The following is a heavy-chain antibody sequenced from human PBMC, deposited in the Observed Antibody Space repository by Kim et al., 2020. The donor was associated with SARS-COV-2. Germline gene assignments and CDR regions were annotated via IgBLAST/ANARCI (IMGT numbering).Heavy chain of an antibody. CDR2: ISSSSSYI. Sequence: GGSLRLSCAASGFTFSSYSMNWVRQAPGKGLEWVSSISSSSSYIYYADSVKGRFTISRDNAKNSLYLKMNSLRAEETAVYYCARDRGIAAAGNWGQGTLVTVSS. D-gene: IGHD6-13*01. J-gene: IGHJ4*02. V-gene: IGHV3-21*01. CDR3: ARDRGIAAAGN. CDR1: GFTFSSYS.